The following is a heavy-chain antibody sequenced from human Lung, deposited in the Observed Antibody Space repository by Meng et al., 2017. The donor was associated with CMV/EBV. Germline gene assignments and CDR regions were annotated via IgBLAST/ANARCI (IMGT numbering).Heavy chain of an antibody. D-gene: IGHD3-3*01. Sequence: ASVKVSCKASGYTFTNNYIHWVRQAPGQGLEWMGTINPSGGSTRYTQKFQGRVTMTRDTSTATVYMEVSSLRSEDTAVYYCARDPYYDFWDGYYAAYYYFGLDDXGQGXTVTVSS. V-gene: IGHV1-46*01. CDR3: ARDPYYDFWDGYYAAYYYFGLDD. J-gene: IGHJ6*02. CDR1: GYTFTNNY. CDR2: INPSGGST.